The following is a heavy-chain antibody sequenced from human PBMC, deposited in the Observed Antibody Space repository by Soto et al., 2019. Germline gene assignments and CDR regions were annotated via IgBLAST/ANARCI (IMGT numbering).Heavy chain of an antibody. V-gene: IGHV3-30-3*01. CDR1: GLTFSRYT. Sequence: GGSLRLSCAASGLTFSRYTMHWVRQAPGKGLEWVAVISYDGNNKYYADSVKGRFTISRDNSKNTLSLQMNSLRPEDTAVYYCARFRSERPFDYWGQGTLVTVSS. J-gene: IGHJ4*02. CDR3: ARFRSERPFDY. CDR2: ISYDGNNK.